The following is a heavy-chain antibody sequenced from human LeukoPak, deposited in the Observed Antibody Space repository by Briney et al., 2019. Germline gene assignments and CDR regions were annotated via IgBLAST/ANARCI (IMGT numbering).Heavy chain of an antibody. Sequence: LSLTCAVYGGSFSDYYMSWLRQTPGKGLEWLSYISSSGSTVFYADSVKGRFIISRDNAKNSLSLQMNSLRAEDTAVYYCARVVYCPGGICQIFSFDTWGQGTMVTVSS. D-gene: IGHD2-15*01. CDR3: ARVVYCPGGICQIFSFDT. CDR1: GGSFSDYY. V-gene: IGHV3-11*01. CDR2: ISSSGSTV. J-gene: IGHJ3*02.